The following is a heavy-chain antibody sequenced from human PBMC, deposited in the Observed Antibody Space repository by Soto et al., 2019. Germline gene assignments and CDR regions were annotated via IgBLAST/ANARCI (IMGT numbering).Heavy chain of an antibody. J-gene: IGHJ5*02. V-gene: IGHV4-31*03. CDR1: GGSISSGGYY. CDR2: IYYSGST. D-gene: IGHD3-9*01. Sequence: SETLSLTCTVSGGSISSGGYYWSWIRQHPGKGLEWIGYIYYSGSTYYKPSLKSRVTISVDTSKNQFSLKLSSVTAADTAVYYCARGGLPDDIYNWFDPWGQGTLVTVSS. CDR3: ARGGLPDDIYNWFDP.